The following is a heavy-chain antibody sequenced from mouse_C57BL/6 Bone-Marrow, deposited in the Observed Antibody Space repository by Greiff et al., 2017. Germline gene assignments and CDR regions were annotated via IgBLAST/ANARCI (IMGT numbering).Heavy chain of an antibody. J-gene: IGHJ4*01. Sequence: EVQLQQSGPELVKPGASVKISCKASGYTFTDYYMNWVKQSHGKSLEWIGDINPNNGGTSYNQKFKGKATLTVDKSSSTDYMELRSLTSEDSAVYYCARGEIWMDYWGQGTSVTVSS. CDR3: ARGEIWMDY. V-gene: IGHV1-26*01. CDR1: GYTFTDYY. CDR2: INPNNGGT. D-gene: IGHD1-1*02.